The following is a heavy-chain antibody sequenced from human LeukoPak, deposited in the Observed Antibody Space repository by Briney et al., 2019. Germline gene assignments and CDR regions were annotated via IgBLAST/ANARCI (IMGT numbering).Heavy chain of an antibody. D-gene: IGHD1-26*01. CDR1: GYTFTGYY. CDR3: ARGVGATIAVFDI. V-gene: IGHV1-2*06. J-gene: IGHJ3*02. Sequence: ASVKVSCKASGYTFTGYYMHWVRQAPGQGLEWMGRINPNSGGTNYAQKFQGRVTMTRDTSISTAYMELSRLRSDDTAVYYCARGVGATIAVFDIWGQGTMVTVSS. CDR2: INPNSGGT.